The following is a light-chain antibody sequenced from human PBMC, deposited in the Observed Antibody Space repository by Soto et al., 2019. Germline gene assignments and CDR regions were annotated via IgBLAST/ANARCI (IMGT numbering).Light chain of an antibody. CDR1: NIGSKS. CDR3: QVWDTSSDHYV. V-gene: IGLV3-21*02. CDR2: DDS. Sequence: SYELTQPPSVSVAPGQTAKIICGGNNIGSKSVQWYQQKPGQAPVLGVYDDSDRPSGIPERFSGSKSWNTATLTISRVEAGDEADYYCQVWDTSSDHYVFGTGTKVTVL. J-gene: IGLJ1*01.